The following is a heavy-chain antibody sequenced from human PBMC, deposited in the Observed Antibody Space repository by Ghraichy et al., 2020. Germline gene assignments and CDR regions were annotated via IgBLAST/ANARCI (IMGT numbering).Heavy chain of an antibody. V-gene: IGHV4-61*09. J-gene: IGHJ5*02. CDR2: IYTSGST. Sequence: SETLSHTCTVSGVSISSTSSYWSWIRQPAGKGLEWVGQIYTSGSTSYNPSLKSRVIISVDTSKNQFSLRLSSVTAADTALYYCAIRDASGWFDPWGQGILVTVSS. CDR1: GVSISSTSSY. CDR3: AIRDASGWFDP. D-gene: IGHD6-19*01.